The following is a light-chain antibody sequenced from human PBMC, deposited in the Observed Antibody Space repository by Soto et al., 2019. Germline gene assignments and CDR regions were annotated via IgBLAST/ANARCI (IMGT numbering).Light chain of an antibody. CDR1: QTVYSNY. CDR2: GAS. CDR3: QQYGRSAWT. V-gene: IGKV3-20*01. Sequence: EIVLTQSPDTLSLSPGERVTLSCRASQTVYSNYLAWYQQKPGQTPRLLIYGASGRGTGTPDRFSGSGSGTDFTLTISRVEPEGFAVYYCQQYGRSAWTFGQGTKVEIK. J-gene: IGKJ1*01.